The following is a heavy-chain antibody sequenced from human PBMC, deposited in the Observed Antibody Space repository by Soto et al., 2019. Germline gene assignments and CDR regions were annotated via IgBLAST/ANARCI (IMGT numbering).Heavy chain of an antibody. Sequence: GGSLRLSCAASGFTFSDHNMDWVRQAPGKGLEWVGRSRNKANTYTTEYAASVKGRFTISRDESKNSLYLQMNSLKTEDTAVYYCARVAGNWYFDYWGQGSLVTVSS. CDR2: SRNKANTYTT. CDR3: ARVAGNWYFDY. V-gene: IGHV3-72*01. CDR1: GFTFSDHN. J-gene: IGHJ4*02.